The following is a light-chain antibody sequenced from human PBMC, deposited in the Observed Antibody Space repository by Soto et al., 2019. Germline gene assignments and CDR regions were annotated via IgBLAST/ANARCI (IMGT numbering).Light chain of an antibody. V-gene: IGKV1-5*01. CDR3: QQYNSYFF. CDR2: DAS. Sequence: DIQMTQSPSTLSASVGDRVTITCRASQSISSWLAWYQQKPGKAPKLLIYDASSLESGVPSRFSGSGSGTEFTLTISSLQPDDFANYSCQQYNSYFFFGQGTKLEIK. J-gene: IGKJ2*01. CDR1: QSISSW.